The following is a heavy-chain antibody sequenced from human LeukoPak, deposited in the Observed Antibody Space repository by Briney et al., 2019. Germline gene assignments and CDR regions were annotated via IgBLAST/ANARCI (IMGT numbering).Heavy chain of an antibody. CDR1: GYTFATYR. V-gene: IGHV5-51*01. Sequence: GESLKISCKGSGYTFATYRIGWVRQMPGKGLEWMGIIYPGDSDTRYSPSFQGQVTISADKSISTAYLQWSSLKASDTAMYYCARRGYCTNGVCYPDSVDYWGQGTLVTVSS. D-gene: IGHD2-8*01. J-gene: IGHJ4*02. CDR3: ARRGYCTNGVCYPDSVDY. CDR2: IYPGDSDT.